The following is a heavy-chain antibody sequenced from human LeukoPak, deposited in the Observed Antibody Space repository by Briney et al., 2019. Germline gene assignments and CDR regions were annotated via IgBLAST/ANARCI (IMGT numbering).Heavy chain of an antibody. CDR2: THHSGSA. CDR1: GASVSSSNS. V-gene: IGHV4-4*02. Sequence: SGTLSLTCAVSGASVSSSNSWSWVRQPPGKGLEWIAETHHSGSANYKPSLKSRVTISVDKSKNQISLKLSSVTAADTAVYYCARHIGSWAFDIWGQGTMVTVSS. CDR3: ARHIGSWAFDI. J-gene: IGHJ3*02. D-gene: IGHD2-21*01.